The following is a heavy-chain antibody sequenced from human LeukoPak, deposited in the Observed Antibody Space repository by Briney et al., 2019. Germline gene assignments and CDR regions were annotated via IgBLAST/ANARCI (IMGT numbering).Heavy chain of an antibody. Sequence: PGGSLRLSCAASGFTFSSYWMSWVRQAPGKGLEWVANIKQDGSEEYYVDSVKGRFTISRDNAKNSLYLQMNSLRAEDTAVYYCARDHAFSYYYYYMDVWGKGTTVTVSS. CDR3: ARDHAFSYYYYYMDV. CDR2: IKQDGSEE. V-gene: IGHV3-7*01. D-gene: IGHD3-3*01. J-gene: IGHJ6*03. CDR1: GFTFSSYW.